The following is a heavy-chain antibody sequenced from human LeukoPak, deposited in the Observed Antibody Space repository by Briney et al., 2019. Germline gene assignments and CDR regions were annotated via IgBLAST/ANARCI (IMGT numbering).Heavy chain of an antibody. Sequence: KASEALSLTCTVSGGSISSSSHYWGWIRQPPGKGLEWIGSIYYSGSTYSNPSPKSRVTISVDTSKNQFSLKLTSVTAADTAVYYCARGARYNWNAYDYMDVWGKGTTVTVSS. D-gene: IGHD1-20*01. V-gene: IGHV4-39*07. CDR1: GGSISSSSHY. J-gene: IGHJ6*03. CDR3: ARGARYNWNAYDYMDV. CDR2: IYYSGST.